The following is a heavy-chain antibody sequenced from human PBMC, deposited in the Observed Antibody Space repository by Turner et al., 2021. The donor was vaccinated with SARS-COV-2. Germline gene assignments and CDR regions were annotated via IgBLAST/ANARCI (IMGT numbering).Heavy chain of an antibody. J-gene: IGHJ4*02. V-gene: IGHV4-39*01. CDR3: ARHCAFYYDSSGYYSGSFDY. D-gene: IGHD3-22*01. CDR2: IYDSGSD. CDR1: GGPIHSCSYY. Sequence: QLQLQASGPGLVTPSDTGSPTCTLSGGPIHSCSYYWGWIRQPPGKGLEWIGSIYDSGSDCYDPSIESRVTITEETSKNRCALKLSSATAADTAVYYWARHCAFYYDSSGYYSGSFDYWGQGTLVTVSS.